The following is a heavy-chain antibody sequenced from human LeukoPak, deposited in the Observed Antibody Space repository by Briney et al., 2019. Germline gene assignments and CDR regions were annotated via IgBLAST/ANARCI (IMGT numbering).Heavy chain of an antibody. D-gene: IGHD5-12*01. Sequence: GGSLRLSCAASGFTFSSYAMSWVRQAPGKGLEWVSAISGSGYSTYYADSVKGRFTISSDHSKNTLYLQMNSLRAEDTAVYYCAKEAGYSGYDYPDYWGQGTLVTVSS. CDR2: ISGSGYST. V-gene: IGHV3-23*01. J-gene: IGHJ4*02. CDR3: AKEAGYSGYDYPDY. CDR1: GFTFSSYA.